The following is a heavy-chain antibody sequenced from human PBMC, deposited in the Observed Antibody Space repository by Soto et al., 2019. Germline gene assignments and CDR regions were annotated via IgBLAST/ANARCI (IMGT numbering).Heavy chain of an antibody. CDR1: GFTFSSYG. J-gene: IGHJ6*02. V-gene: IGHV3-30*18. D-gene: IGHD6-13*01. CDR2: ISYDGSNK. Sequence: PGGSLRLSCAASGFTFSSYGMHWVRQAPGKGLEWVAVISYDGSNKYYADSVKGRFTISRDNSKNTLYLQMNSLRAEDTAVYYCAKDRGSNFYYYYGMDVWGQGTTVTVS. CDR3: AKDRGSNFYYYYGMDV.